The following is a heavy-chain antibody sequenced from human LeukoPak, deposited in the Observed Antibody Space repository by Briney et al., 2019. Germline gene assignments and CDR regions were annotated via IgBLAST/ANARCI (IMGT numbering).Heavy chain of an antibody. CDR2: INHSGST. J-gene: IGHJ5*02. CDR1: GGSFSGYY. D-gene: IGHD2-15*01. CDR3: ARDRTGYCSGGSCYTAQGFDP. Sequence: PSETLSLTCAVYGGSFSGYYWSWIRQPPGKGLEWIGEINHSGSTNYNPSLKSRVTISVDTSKNQFSLKLSSVTAADTAVYYCARDRTGYCSGGSCYTAQGFDPWGQGTLVTVSS. V-gene: IGHV4-34*01.